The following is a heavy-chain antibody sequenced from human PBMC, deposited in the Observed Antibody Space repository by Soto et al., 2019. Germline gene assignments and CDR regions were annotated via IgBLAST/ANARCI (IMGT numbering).Heavy chain of an antibody. CDR2: ISSTTNYI. Sequence: GGSLRLSCAASGFTFTRYSMNWVRQAPGKGLEWASSISSTTNYIYYGDSMKGRFTISRDNAKNSLHLEMNSLRAEDTAVYYCARESEDLTSNFDYWGQGTLVTVSS. J-gene: IGHJ4*02. CDR1: GFTFTRYS. CDR3: ARESEDLTSNFDY. V-gene: IGHV3-21*06.